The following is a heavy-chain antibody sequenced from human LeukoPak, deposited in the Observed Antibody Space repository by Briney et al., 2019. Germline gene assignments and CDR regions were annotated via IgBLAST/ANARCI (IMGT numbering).Heavy chain of an antibody. CDR1: GFTFSSYE. V-gene: IGHV3-48*03. Sequence: GGSLRLSCAASGFTFSSYEMNWVRQAPGKGLEWVSYISSSGSTIYYADSVKGRFTISRDNAKNSLYLQMNSLRAEDTAVYYCSSLGDYYDSSGYYAGNDYWGQGTLVTVSS. CDR3: SSLGDYYDSSGYYAGNDY. CDR2: ISSSGSTI. J-gene: IGHJ4*02. D-gene: IGHD3-22*01.